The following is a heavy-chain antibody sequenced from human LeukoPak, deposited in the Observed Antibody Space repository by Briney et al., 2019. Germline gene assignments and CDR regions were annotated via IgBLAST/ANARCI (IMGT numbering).Heavy chain of an antibody. Sequence: GGSLRLSCTTSGFTFRSYEVSWVRQAPGTGLEWVSYISDVGTTYYADSVKGRFTISRDNAKNSLFLQMNSLRAEDTAVYFCARENSGYDGGFDYWGQGTLVTVSS. J-gene: IGHJ4*02. D-gene: IGHD5-12*01. CDR3: ARENSGYDGGFDY. V-gene: IGHV3-48*03. CDR2: ISDVGTT. CDR1: GFTFRSYE.